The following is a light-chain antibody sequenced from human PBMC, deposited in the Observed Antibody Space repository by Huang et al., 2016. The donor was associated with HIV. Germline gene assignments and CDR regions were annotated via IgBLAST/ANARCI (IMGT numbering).Light chain of an antibody. CDR1: QSVGTK. J-gene: IGKJ4*01. CDR3: QQYNNWPPLT. CDR2: DAS. Sequence: EIVMTQAPATLSVSPGERATLSCRAMQSVGTKLAWYQHTPGQAPRLLIYDASTRATGTPARFTGSGSGTEFTLTISSLQSEDFVVYFCQQYNNWPPLTFGGGTKVEIK. V-gene: IGKV3-15*01.